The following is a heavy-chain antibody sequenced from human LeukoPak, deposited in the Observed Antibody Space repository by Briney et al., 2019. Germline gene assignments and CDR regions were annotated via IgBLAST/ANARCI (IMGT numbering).Heavy chain of an antibody. CDR3: ARRRNRRDGYSIEDYFDY. J-gene: IGHJ4*02. D-gene: IGHD5-24*01. Sequence: SETLSLTCAVYGGSFSGYYWSWIRQPPGKGLEWIGEINHSGSTNYNPSLKSRVTISVDTSKNQFSLKLSSVTAADTAVYYCARRRNRRDGYSIEDYFDYWGQGTLVTVSS. CDR1: GGSFSGYY. CDR2: INHSGST. V-gene: IGHV4-34*01.